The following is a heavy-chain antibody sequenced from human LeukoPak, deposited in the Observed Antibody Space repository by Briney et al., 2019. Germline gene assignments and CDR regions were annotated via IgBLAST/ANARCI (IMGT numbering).Heavy chain of an antibody. J-gene: IGHJ6*03. D-gene: IGHD2-2*02. V-gene: IGHV1-69*05. CDR2: IIPIFGTA. CDR1: GGTFSSYA. CDR3: ARGAALAAISQAGYYYYMDV. Sequence: ASVKVSCKASGGTFSSYAISWVRQAPGQGLEWMGGIIPIFGTANYAQKFQGRVTITTDESTSTAYMELSSLRSEDTAVYYCARGAALAAISQAGYYYYMDVWGKGTTVTVSS.